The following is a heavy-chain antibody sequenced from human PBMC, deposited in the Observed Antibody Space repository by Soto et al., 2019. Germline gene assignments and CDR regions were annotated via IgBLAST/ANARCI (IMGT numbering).Heavy chain of an antibody. CDR2: ISYDGSNK. CDR1: GFTFSSYA. Sequence: ESGGGVVQPGRSLRLSCAASGFTFSSYAMHWVRQAPGKGLEWVAVISYDGSNKYYADSVKGRFTISRDNSKNTLYLQMNSLRAEDTAVYYCARDRVVGATIDYWGQGTLVTVSS. J-gene: IGHJ4*02. V-gene: IGHV3-30-3*01. CDR3: ARDRVVGATIDY. D-gene: IGHD1-26*01.